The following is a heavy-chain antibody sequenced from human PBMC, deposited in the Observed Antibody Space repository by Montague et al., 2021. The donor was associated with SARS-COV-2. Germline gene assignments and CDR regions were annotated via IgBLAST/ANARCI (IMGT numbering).Heavy chain of an antibody. CDR3: AAQTDYYYYSLDV. CDR2: IYDSGNV. Sequence: ETLSLTCAVSGGSIRNYYWSWIRQPPGRGLEWIAYIYDSGNVDYNPSLKSRVTILVDTPKNQFSLKLSSVTAADTAVYYCAAQTDYYYYSLDVWGQGTTATVS. V-gene: IGHV4-59*08. CDR1: GGSIRNYY. J-gene: IGHJ6*02.